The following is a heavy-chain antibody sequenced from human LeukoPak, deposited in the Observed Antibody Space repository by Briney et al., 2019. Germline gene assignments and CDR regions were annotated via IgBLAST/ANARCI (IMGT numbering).Heavy chain of an antibody. Sequence: GGSLRLSCAASGFTFSSGWMSWVRQAPGKGLEWVANIKQDGSEKYYVDSVKGRFTISRDNAKNSLYLQMNSLRAEDTAVYYCARDLWSARDDAFDLWGQGTMVTVSS. CDR1: GFTFSSGW. J-gene: IGHJ3*01. D-gene: IGHD2-21*01. CDR2: IKQDGSEK. CDR3: ARDLWSARDDAFDL. V-gene: IGHV3-7*01.